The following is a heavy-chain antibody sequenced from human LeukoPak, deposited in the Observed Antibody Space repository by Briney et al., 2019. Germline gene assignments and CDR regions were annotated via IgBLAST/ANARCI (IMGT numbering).Heavy chain of an antibody. D-gene: IGHD2-2*01. CDR1: GFTFSSYA. V-gene: IGHV3-23*01. CDR3: AKAPSVYCSSTSCYLDY. Sequence: GGSLRLSCAASGFTFSSYAMSWVRQAPGKGLEWVSAISGSGGSTYYADSVKGRFTISRDNSKNTLYLQMNSLRAEDTAVYYCAKAPSVYCSSTSCYLDYWGQGTLVTVPS. CDR2: ISGSGGST. J-gene: IGHJ4*02.